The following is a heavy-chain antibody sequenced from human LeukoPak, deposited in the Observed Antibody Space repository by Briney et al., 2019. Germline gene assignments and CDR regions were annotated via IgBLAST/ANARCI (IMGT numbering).Heavy chain of an antibody. J-gene: IGHJ4*02. Sequence: GGSLRLSCAASGFTFSSYAMSWVRQAPGKGLEWVSAISGSGGSTYYADPVKGRFTISRDNSKNTLYLQMNSLRAEDTAVYYCANSYCSSTSRYLYYFDYWGQGTLVTVSS. CDR2: ISGSGGST. CDR1: GFTFSSYA. CDR3: ANSYCSSTSRYLYYFDY. D-gene: IGHD2-2*01. V-gene: IGHV3-23*01.